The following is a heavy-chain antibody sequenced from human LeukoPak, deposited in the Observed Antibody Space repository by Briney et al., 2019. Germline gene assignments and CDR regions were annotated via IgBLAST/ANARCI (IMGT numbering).Heavy chain of an antibody. D-gene: IGHD2-2*02. CDR3: AKDHLLCTSTSCYIDYFDS. V-gene: IGHV3-23*01. CDR2: FTGRPGRT. Sequence: GGSLRLSCETSGFTFTKYAMSWVRQAPGKGPEWVSAFTGRPGRTYYADSVRGRFTISRDTSKNTLFLQMSSLRVEDTAIYYCAKDHLLCTSTSCYIDYFDSWGQGTLVSVSP. CDR1: GFTFTKYA. J-gene: IGHJ4*02.